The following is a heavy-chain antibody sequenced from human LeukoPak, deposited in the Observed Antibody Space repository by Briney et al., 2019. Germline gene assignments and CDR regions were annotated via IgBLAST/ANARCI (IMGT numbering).Heavy chain of an antibody. CDR3: ASRHDDSGGYDAYNWFDP. V-gene: IGHV4-38-2*01. D-gene: IGHD3-22*01. CDR2: VYPSGNS. J-gene: IGHJ5*02. CDR1: GYSINSGHY. Sequence: SETLSLTCAVSGYSINSGHYWGWIRQAPGKGLEWIGSVYPSGNSYYNPSLKSRATISVDTSKNHFSLKLSSVTAGDTAVYYCASRHDDSGGYDAYNWFDPWGQGTLVTVSS.